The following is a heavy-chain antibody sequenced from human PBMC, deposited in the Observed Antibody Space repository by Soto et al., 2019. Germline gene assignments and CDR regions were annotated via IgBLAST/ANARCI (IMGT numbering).Heavy chain of an antibody. V-gene: IGHV1-3*01. CDR1: AYTFTNYA. J-gene: IGHJ3*01. CDR2: INAGNGDT. CDR3: ARDPGVGPASRLGFDF. D-gene: IGHD6-19*01. Sequence: QVQLVQSGAEVKKPGASVKVACKASAYTFTNYAMHWARQAPGQRLEWMGWINAGNGDTKYSQKFQGRVSITRDTSAGTVYLELSSLRSEDTGVYYCARDPGVGPASRLGFDFWGQGTMVTISS.